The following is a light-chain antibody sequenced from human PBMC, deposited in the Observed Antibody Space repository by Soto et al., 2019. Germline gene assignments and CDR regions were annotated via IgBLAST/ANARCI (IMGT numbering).Light chain of an antibody. J-gene: IGKJ5*01. V-gene: IGKV1-5*01. CDR1: QSISSW. Sequence: DLQMTHSPSTLSASVLDRVTTTCRASQSISSWLAWYQQKPGKAPKRLIYAASSLQSGVPSRFSGSGSGTEFTLTINSLQAEDFATYYCLQHNSYPFTFGQGTRLEI. CDR2: AAS. CDR3: LQHNSYPFT.